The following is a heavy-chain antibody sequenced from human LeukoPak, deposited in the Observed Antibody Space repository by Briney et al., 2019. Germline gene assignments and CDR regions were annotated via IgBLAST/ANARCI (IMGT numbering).Heavy chain of an antibody. CDR1: EYTFTGYY. Sequence: ASVKVSCKASEYTFTGYYMHWVRQAPGQGLEWMGWISPSGASTTYAQKFQGRVTMTRDTSTSTVYMELSSLRSEDTAVYYCARGIIVVVPAANYYYYMDVWGKGTTVTISS. J-gene: IGHJ6*03. V-gene: IGHV1-46*01. CDR3: ARGIIVVVPAANYYYYMDV. D-gene: IGHD2-2*01. CDR2: ISPSGAST.